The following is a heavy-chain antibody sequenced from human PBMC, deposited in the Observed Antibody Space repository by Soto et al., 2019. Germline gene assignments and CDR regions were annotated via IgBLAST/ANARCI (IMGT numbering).Heavy chain of an antibody. CDR3: ARSVAVPGAHIDY. Sequence: SESLSLTCSVSGGSISGSYWSWIRQSPGKGLEWLGYVYYTGSTNYSPSLRSRVSISVDTSKNEFSLRLSSVTAADTAVYFCARSVAVPGAHIDYWGQGTQVTVSS. J-gene: IGHJ4*02. CDR1: GGSISGSY. D-gene: IGHD6-19*01. CDR2: VYYTGST. V-gene: IGHV4-59*01.